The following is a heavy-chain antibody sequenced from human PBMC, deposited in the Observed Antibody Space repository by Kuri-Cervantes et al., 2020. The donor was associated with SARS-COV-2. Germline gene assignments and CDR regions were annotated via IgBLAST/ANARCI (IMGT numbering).Heavy chain of an antibody. V-gene: IGHV1-8*03. CDR3: ASRRGFLAYNDAFDI. Sequence: ASVKVSCKASGYTFTSYDINWVRQATGQGLEWMGWMNPNSGNTGYAQEFQGRVTITRNTSISTAYMELSSLRSEDTAVYYCASRRGFLAYNDAFDIWGQGTMVTVSS. CDR2: MNPNSGNT. D-gene: IGHD3-3*01. J-gene: IGHJ3*02. CDR1: GYTFTSYD.